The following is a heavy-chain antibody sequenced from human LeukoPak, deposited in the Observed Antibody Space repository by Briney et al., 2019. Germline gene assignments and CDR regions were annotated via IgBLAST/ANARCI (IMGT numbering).Heavy chain of an antibody. D-gene: IGHD3-10*01. CDR1: GGSISSSSYY. CDR2: IYYSGST. Sequence: SETLSLTCTVSGGSISSSSYYWGWLRQPPGKGLEWIGSIYYSGSTYYNPSLKSRVTISVDTSKNQFSLKLSSVTAADTAVYYCARLDGSGSYSLDYWGQGTLVTVSS. J-gene: IGHJ4*02. V-gene: IGHV4-39*01. CDR3: ARLDGSGSYSLDY.